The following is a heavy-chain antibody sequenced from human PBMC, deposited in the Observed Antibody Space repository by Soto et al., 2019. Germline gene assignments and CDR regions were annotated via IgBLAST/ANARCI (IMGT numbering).Heavy chain of an antibody. Sequence: SQTLSLTCTVSAGSISSYYWSWIRQHPGEGLEWVGYIYYSGSTNYNPSLKSRVTISVDTSKNQFSLKLSSVTAADTAVYYCARDLIVGARGHNWFDPWGQGTLVTVSS. D-gene: IGHD1-26*01. J-gene: IGHJ5*02. CDR2: IYYSGST. CDR3: ARDLIVGARGHNWFDP. V-gene: IGHV4-59*01. CDR1: AGSISSYY.